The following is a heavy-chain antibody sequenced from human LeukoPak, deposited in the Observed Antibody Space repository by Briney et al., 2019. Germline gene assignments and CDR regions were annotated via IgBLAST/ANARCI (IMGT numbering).Heavy chain of an antibody. Sequence: GESLQISCKGYGDRFTSYWVAWVRQMPGKGLEWMGIIFPGDSDTRYSPSIQGQVTISVDRSISTAYLQWSSLKASDTAIHYCARRPLHSQNWLAPWGQGTLVTVSS. CDR1: GDRFTSYW. CDR2: IFPGDSDT. V-gene: IGHV5-51*01. J-gene: IGHJ5*02. CDR3: ARRPLHSQNWLAP.